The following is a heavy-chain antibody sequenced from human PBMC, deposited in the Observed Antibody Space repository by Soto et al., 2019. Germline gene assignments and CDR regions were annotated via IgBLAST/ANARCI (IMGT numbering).Heavy chain of an antibody. V-gene: IGHV1-69*01. Sequence: QVQLVQSGAEVKKPGSSVKVSCKASGGTFSSYAISWVRQAPGQGLEWMGGIIPIFGTANYAQKFQGRVTIIADESTSTAYMEVSSLRSEDTAVYYCASPDPLPGHYYYYCGMDVWGQGTTVTVSS. D-gene: IGHD2-8*02. CDR2: IIPIFGTA. CDR3: ASPDPLPGHYYYYCGMDV. J-gene: IGHJ6*02. CDR1: GGTFSSYA.